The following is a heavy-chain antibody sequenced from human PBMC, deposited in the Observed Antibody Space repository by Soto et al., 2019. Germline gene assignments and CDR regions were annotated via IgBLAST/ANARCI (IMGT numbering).Heavy chain of an antibody. CDR2: INAGNGNT. Sequence: QVQLVQSGAEVKKPGASVKVSCKASGYTFTSYAMHWVRQAPGQRLEWMGWINAGNGNTKYSQKFQGRVTITRDTSASTAYMELSSLRSEDTAVYYCARVGSSSWYKSTKFNWFDPWGQGTLVTVSS. V-gene: IGHV1-3*01. D-gene: IGHD6-13*01. CDR1: GYTFTSYA. CDR3: ARVGSSSWYKSTKFNWFDP. J-gene: IGHJ5*02.